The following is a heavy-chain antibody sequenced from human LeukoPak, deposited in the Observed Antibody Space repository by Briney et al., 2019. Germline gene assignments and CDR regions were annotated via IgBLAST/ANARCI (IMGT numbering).Heavy chain of an antibody. CDR2: IYSGGST. D-gene: IGHD6-13*01. CDR3: AKSRGSSWYSDY. Sequence: GGSLRLACAASGFTVSSNYMSWVRQAPGKGLEWVSVIYSGGSTYYADSVKGRFTIPRDNSKNTLYLQMNSLRAEDTAVYYCAKSRGSSWYSDYWGQGTLVTVSS. V-gene: IGHV3-53*01. J-gene: IGHJ4*02. CDR1: GFTVSSNY.